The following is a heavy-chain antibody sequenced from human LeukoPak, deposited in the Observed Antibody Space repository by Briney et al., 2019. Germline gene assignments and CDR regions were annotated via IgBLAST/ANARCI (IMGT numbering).Heavy chain of an antibody. J-gene: IGHJ2*01. D-gene: IGHD6-25*01. CDR2: ISYDGSNK. CDR1: GFTFSSYA. CDR3: ARDAAMTYRGYFDI. Sequence: PGGSLRLSCAASGFTFSSYAMHWVRQAPGKGLEWVAVISYDGSNKYYADSLKGRFTISRDNSEKTVFLQMNSLRPEDTAVYYCARDAAMTYRGYFDIWGRGTLVTVSS. V-gene: IGHV3-30*04.